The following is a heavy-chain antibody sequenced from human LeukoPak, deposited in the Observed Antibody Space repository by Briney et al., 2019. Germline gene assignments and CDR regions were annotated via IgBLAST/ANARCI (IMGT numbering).Heavy chain of an antibody. J-gene: IGHJ2*01. CDR2: IYHSGST. V-gene: IGHV4-38-2*01. CDR1: GYSINSGYY. CDR3: ARVYYYDSSGYPYWYFDL. Sequence: SETLSLTCAVSGYSINSGYYWGWIRQPPGKGLEWIGSIYHSGSTYYNPSLKSRVTISVDTSKNQFSLKLSSVTAADTAVYYCARVYYYDSSGYPYWYFDLWGRGTLVTVSS. D-gene: IGHD3-22*01.